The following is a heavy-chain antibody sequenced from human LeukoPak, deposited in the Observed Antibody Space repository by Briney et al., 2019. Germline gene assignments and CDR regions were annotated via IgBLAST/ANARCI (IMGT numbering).Heavy chain of an antibody. D-gene: IGHD3-22*01. CDR2: IYYSGST. Sequence: SETLSLTCTVSGGSISSYYWSWIRQPPGKGLEWIGYIYYSGSTTYNPPLKSRVTISVDTSKNQFSLKLTSVTAADTAVYYCARDRNYYDSSGYLRWFDPWGQGTLVTVSS. CDR3: ARDRNYYDSSGYLRWFDP. J-gene: IGHJ5*02. CDR1: GGSISSYY. V-gene: IGHV4-59*01.